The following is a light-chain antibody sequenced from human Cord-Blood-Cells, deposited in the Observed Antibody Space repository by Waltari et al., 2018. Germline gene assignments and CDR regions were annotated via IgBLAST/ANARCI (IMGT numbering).Light chain of an antibody. Sequence: QSALTQPASVSGSPGQSITISFTGTSSDVGSYNLVSWYQQHPGKAPKLMIYAGTKRPSGVSNRFSGSKSGNTASLTISGLQAEDEADYYCCSYAGSSTVFGGGTRLTVL. CDR2: AGT. CDR1: SSDVGSYNL. CDR3: CSYAGSSTV. V-gene: IGLV2-23*01. J-gene: IGLJ3*02.